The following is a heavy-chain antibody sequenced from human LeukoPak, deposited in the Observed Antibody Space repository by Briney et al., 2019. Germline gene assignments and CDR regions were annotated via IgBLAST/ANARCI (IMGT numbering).Heavy chain of an antibody. J-gene: IGHJ4*02. D-gene: IGHD6-19*01. CDR3: ARKGSAWNYFDY. Sequence: SGPALVKPTQTLTLTCTFSGFSLSTSGMGVSWIRQPPGKALEWLARIDWDGDKWYTTSLKTRLTISNDTSKTQVVLTLTNMDPVDTATYYCARKGSAWNYFDYWGQGALVTVSS. V-gene: IGHV2-70*04. CDR1: GFSLSTSGMG. CDR2: IDWDGDK.